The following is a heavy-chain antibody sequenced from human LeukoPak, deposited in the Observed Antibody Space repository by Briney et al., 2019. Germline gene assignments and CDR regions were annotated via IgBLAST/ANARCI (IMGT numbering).Heavy chain of an antibody. CDR2: FDPEDGET. J-gene: IGHJ4*02. Sequence: ASVKVSCKVSGYTLSEFSMHWVRQAPGKGLEWMGGFDPEDGETIYAQKFQGRVSMTEDTSTDTAYMELSSLRSEDTAVYYCVASPPQNWKAHDYWGQGTLVTVSS. D-gene: IGHD1-1*01. CDR3: VASPPQNWKAHDY. V-gene: IGHV1-24*01. CDR1: GYTLSEFS.